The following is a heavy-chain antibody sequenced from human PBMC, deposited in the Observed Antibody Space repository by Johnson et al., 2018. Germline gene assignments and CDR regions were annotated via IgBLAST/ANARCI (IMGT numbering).Heavy chain of an antibody. CDR2: FNPSTGGT. D-gene: IGHD1-26*01. CDR3: ARDGNWRWDAHFYGMDV. CDR1: GYNFNGFY. V-gene: IGHV1-2*02. Sequence: QVQLVQSGAEVKKPGASVKVSCKASGYNFNGFYMHWVRQAPGQGLEWMGWFNPSTGGTNYAQKFQGRVTMTSDTSISTAYMELRGLEYDDPAVYWCARDGNWRWDAHFYGMDVWGQGTTVTVSS. J-gene: IGHJ6*02.